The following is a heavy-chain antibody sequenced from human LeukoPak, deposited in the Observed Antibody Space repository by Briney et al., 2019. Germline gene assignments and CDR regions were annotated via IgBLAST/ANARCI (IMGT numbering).Heavy chain of an antibody. CDR3: TRAYCGGDCYFQH. V-gene: IGHV3-49*04. CDR2: IRSKAYGGTT. CDR1: GFTFGDYA. D-gene: IGHD2-21*02. Sequence: PGGSLRLSCTASGFTFGDYAMSWVRQAPGKGLEWVVFIRSKAYGGTTEYAASVKGRSTISRDDSKSIAYLQMNSLNTEDTAVYYCTRAYCGGDCYFQHWGQGTLVTVSS. J-gene: IGHJ1*01.